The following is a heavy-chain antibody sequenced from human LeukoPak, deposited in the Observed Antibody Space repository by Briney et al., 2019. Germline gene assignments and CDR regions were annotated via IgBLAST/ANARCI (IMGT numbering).Heavy chain of an antibody. J-gene: IGHJ4*02. Sequence: GGSLRLSCAASGFTFSSYGMHWVRQAPGKGLEWVAFIRYDGSNKYYADSVKGRFTISRDNSKNTLYLQMNSLRVEDTAVYYCAKGNYGDYAEFDYWGQGTLVTVSS. CDR3: AKGNYGDYAEFDY. D-gene: IGHD4-17*01. CDR1: GFTFSSYG. V-gene: IGHV3-30*02. CDR2: IRYDGSNK.